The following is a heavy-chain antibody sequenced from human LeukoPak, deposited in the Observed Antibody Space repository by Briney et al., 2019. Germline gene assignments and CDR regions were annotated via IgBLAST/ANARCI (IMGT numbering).Heavy chain of an antibody. CDR1: GGSISSYY. V-gene: IGHV4-59*01. J-gene: IGHJ4*02. CDR3: ARDNYLTGSFDY. D-gene: IGHD4-11*01. Sequence: SETLSLTCTVSGGSISSYYWSWIRQPPGKGLEWIGYIYYSGSTNYNSSLKSRVTISVDTSKNQFSLKLSSVTAADTAVYYCARDNYLTGSFDYWGQGTLVTVSS. CDR2: IYYSGST.